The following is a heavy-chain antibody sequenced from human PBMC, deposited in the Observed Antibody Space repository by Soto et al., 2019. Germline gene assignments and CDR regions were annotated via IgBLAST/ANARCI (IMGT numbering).Heavy chain of an antibody. CDR2: IYYSGST. CDR3: AILPCAAYGGIFDP. D-gene: IGHD4-17*01. CDR1: GGSISNYY. Sequence: QVQLQESGPGLVKPSETLSLTCTVSGGSISNYYWTWIRQPPGKGLEWIGYIYYSGSTNYNPSLKSRVTISVDTSKTQFSLRLSSVTAADTAVYYCAILPCAAYGGIFDPGGQGTLVTVSS. J-gene: IGHJ5*02. V-gene: IGHV4-59*01.